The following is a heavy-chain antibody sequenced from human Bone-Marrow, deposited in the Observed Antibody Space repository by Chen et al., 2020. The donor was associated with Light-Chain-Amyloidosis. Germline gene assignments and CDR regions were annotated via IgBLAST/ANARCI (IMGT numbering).Heavy chain of an antibody. CDR2: VSGRTVST. V-gene: IGHV3-23*04. Sequence: AQLVLSGGGLVQPWRDLGLSSAAPGFNFSSFGMSWVRQAPGKGLEWVSTVSGRTVSTYYAGTVKGRFIITRDNSKSTLYLQMNSLRAGDTAVYFCTRKGGYFDFWGQGSLVTVSS. CDR1: GFNFSSFG. J-gene: IGHJ4*02. CDR3: TRKGGYFDF. D-gene: IGHD3-10*01.